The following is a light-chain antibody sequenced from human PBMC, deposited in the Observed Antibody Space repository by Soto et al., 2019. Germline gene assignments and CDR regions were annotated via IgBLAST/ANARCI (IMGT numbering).Light chain of an antibody. V-gene: IGKV1-5*03. CDR1: QSISTW. J-gene: IGKJ1*01. Sequence: DIPMTQSPSTLSASVGDRVTITCRASQSISTWLAWYQQEPGKAPKLLIHKASSLQSGVPSRFSGSGSGTDFTRTISSLHPDDFATYYCQQYNSYSPTFGQRARVEIK. CDR3: QQYNSYSPT. CDR2: KAS.